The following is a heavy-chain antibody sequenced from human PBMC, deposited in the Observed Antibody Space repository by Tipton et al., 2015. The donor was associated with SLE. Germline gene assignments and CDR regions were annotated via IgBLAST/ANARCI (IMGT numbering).Heavy chain of an antibody. CDR2: IHYNRDT. CDR1: GASVSSHY. CDR3: TRQRGTAYYYYHMDV. Sequence: TLSLTCTVSGASVSSHYWNWIRQTPGRGLEWIGYIHYNRDTNYHPSLKSRVTISVDTSKNQLSLQLTSVTAAATAVYYCTRQRGTAYYYYHMDVWGKGTTLTVSS. J-gene: IGHJ6*03. V-gene: IGHV4-59*08. D-gene: IGHD3-16*01.